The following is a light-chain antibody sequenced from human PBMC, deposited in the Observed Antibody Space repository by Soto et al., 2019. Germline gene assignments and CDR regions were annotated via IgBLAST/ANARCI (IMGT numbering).Light chain of an antibody. CDR2: AAS. Sequence: EIVLTQSPATLSLSPGERATLSCRARHSFSDYLAWYQHKPGQAPRLLMYAASTRVTGVPARFSGSGSGTDLTLTIDSLEPEDSAIYYCQQRSNWPPLYAFGQGTKVDIK. V-gene: IGKV3-11*01. J-gene: IGKJ2*01. CDR3: QQRSNWPPLYA. CDR1: HSFSDY.